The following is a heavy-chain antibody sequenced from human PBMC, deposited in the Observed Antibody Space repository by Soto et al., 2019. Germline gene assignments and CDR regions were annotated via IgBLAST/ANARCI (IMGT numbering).Heavy chain of an antibody. J-gene: IGHJ6*02. D-gene: IGHD1-26*01. CDR3: ARDLRKWEPHYYYYGMDV. CDR2: IIPIFGTA. V-gene: IGHV1-69*13. Sequence: WASVKVSCKASGGTFSSYAISWVRQAPGQGLEWMGGIIPIFGTANYAQKFQGRVTITADESTSTAYMELSSLRSEDTAVYYCARDLRKWEPHYYYYGMDVWGQGTTVTVSS. CDR1: GGTFSSYA.